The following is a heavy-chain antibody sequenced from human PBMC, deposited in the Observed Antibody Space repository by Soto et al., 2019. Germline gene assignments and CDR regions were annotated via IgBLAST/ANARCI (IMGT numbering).Heavy chain of an antibody. Sequence: PGGSLRLSCAASGFSFTRYGMHWVRQAPGKGLEWVAVISYDGSFVYYADSVRGRFTISRDNSRNTLDLQMNTLRHEDTAVYYCAKERGRNRNFAMDVWGQGTSVTVSS. D-gene: IGHD1-1*01. V-gene: IGHV3-30*18. J-gene: IGHJ6*02. CDR3: AKERGRNRNFAMDV. CDR2: ISYDGSFV. CDR1: GFSFTRYG.